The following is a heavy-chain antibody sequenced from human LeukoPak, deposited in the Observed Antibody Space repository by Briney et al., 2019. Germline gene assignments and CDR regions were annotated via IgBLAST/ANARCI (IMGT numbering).Heavy chain of an antibody. J-gene: IGHJ4*02. D-gene: IGHD2-21*01. CDR2: VHLSGRT. V-gene: IGHV4-4*02. CDR1: GGSISTTNW. CDR3: ARQALWFFDH. Sequence: SETLSLTCGVSGGSISTTNWWTWVRQPPGEGLEWIGEVHLSGRTHYNPSLESRVTMSVDMSENRISLRLTSVTAADTAVYYCARQALWFFDHWGQGTLVTVSS.